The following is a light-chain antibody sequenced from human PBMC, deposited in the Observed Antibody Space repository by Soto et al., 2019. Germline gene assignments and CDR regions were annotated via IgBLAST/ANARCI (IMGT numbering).Light chain of an antibody. CDR2: GND. J-gene: IGLJ3*02. Sequence: QSVLTQPPSASRTPGQRVTIPCSGSSSDIGSNSVNWYQQLPGAAPRLLIYGNDHRPSGVPDRFSASKSGTSASLAISGLRSEDEAFYYCATWSDSLKGWVFGGGTKPTVL. CDR3: ATWSDSLKGWV. V-gene: IGLV1-44*01. CDR1: SSDIGSNS.